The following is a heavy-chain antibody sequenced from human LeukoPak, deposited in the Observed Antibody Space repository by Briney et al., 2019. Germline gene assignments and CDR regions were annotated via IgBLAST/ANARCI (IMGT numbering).Heavy chain of an antibody. V-gene: IGHV4-39*07. CDR1: GGSISSSSYY. D-gene: IGHD6-13*01. CDR2: IYYSGST. CDR3: ARAQLVGSGFGFDY. J-gene: IGHJ4*02. Sequence: PSETLSLTCTVSGGSISSSSYYWGWIRQPPGKGLEWIGSIYYSGSTNYNPSLKSRVTISVDTSKNQFSLKLSSVTAADTAVYYCARAQLVGSGFGFDYWGQGTLVTVSS.